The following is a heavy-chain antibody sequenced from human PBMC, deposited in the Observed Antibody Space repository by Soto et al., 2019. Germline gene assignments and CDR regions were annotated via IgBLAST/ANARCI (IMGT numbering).Heavy chain of an antibody. CDR1: GYTFTSYG. V-gene: IGHV1-18*01. Sequence: ASVKVSCKASGYTFTSYGISWVRQAPGQGLEWMGWISAYNGNTNYAQKLQGRVTMTTDTSTSTAYMELRSLRSDDTAVYYCARDWDSSRWYGWFDPWGQGTLVTVPS. J-gene: IGHJ5*02. CDR3: ARDWDSSRWYGWFDP. D-gene: IGHD6-19*01. CDR2: ISAYNGNT.